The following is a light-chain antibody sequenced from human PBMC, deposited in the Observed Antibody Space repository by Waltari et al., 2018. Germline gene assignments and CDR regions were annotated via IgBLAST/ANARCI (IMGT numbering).Light chain of an antibody. V-gene: IGLV2-18*02. Sequence: QSALTQPPSVSGSPGQSVTISCPGTSSDVGSYNRVPWYQQPPDTAPKLIVYEVSDRPSGVPDRFSGSKSANTAFLTISGLQAEDEADYFCSSYTSSSTWVFGTGTKVTVL. CDR2: EVS. J-gene: IGLJ1*01. CDR3: SSYTSSSTWV. CDR1: SSDVGSYNR.